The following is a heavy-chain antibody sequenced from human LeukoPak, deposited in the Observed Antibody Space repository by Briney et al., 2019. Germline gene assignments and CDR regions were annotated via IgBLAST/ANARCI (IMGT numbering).Heavy chain of an antibody. CDR2: ISKDGNKD. V-gene: IGHV3-30*18. D-gene: IGHD5-18*01. Sequence: PGGSLRLSCAASGFTFSNYGMHWLRQAPGKGLEWVTVISKDGNKDQYADSVKGRFTISRDNSKNTLYLYMNSLRAEDTAVYYCAKRLVGGYSYGPLDSWGQGTLVTVSS. CDR3: AKRLVGGYSYGPLDS. J-gene: IGHJ4*02. CDR1: GFTFSNYG.